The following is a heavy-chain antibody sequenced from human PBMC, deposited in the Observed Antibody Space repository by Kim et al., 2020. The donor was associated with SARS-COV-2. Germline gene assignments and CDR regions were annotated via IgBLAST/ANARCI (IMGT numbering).Heavy chain of an antibody. Sequence: GGSLRLSCAASGFTFDDYAMHWVRQAPGKGLEWVSGISWNSGSIGYADSVKGRFTISRDNAKNSLYLQMNSLRAEDTALYYCAKASGSYPTSGTGYWGQGTLVTVSS. CDR3: AKASGSYPTSGTGY. D-gene: IGHD1-26*01. CDR1: GFTFDDYA. CDR2: ISWNSGSI. J-gene: IGHJ4*02. V-gene: IGHV3-9*01.